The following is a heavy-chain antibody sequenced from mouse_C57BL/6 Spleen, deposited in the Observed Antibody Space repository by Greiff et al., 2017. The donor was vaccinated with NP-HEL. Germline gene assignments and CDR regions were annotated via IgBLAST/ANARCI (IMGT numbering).Heavy chain of an antibody. D-gene: IGHD4-1*01. Sequence: EVKLVESGGDLVKPGGSLKLSCAASGFTFSSYGMSWVRQTPDKRLEWVATISSGGSYTYYPDSVKGRFTISRDKAKNTLYLQMSSLKSEDTAMYYCARHGKGYFDYWGQGTTLTVSS. CDR1: GFTFSSYG. V-gene: IGHV5-6*02. J-gene: IGHJ2*01. CDR3: ARHGKGYFDY. CDR2: ISSGGSYT.